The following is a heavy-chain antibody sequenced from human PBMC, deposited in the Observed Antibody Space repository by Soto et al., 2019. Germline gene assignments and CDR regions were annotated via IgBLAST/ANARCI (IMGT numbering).Heavy chain of an antibody. V-gene: IGHV1-18*01. CDR1: GYIFVNYG. D-gene: IGHD3-16*01. CDR3: VMVDNYVTPTPQDV. J-gene: IGHJ6*02. Sequence: QVQLVQSGDEVKKPGASVKVSCKASGYIFVNYGIAWVRQAPGQGLEWMGWISPYTGNTHSASKVQGRLPMTKDTSPSTAYMDLGSLTSDDTAVYYCVMVDNYVTPTPQDVWGQGTTVTVSS. CDR2: ISPYTGNT.